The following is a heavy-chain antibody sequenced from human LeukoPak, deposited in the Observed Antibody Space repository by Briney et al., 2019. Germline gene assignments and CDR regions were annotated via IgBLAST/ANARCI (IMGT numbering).Heavy chain of an antibody. Sequence: GGSLRLSCAASGFTVSSKYMSWVRQAPGKGLEWVSVIYSGGSTHYADSVKGRFTISRDNSKNTLYLQMNSLRAEDTAVYYCARGGARANSAIDRYYYYGMDIWGQGTTVTVSS. CDR2: IYSGGST. D-gene: IGHD4/OR15-4a*01. V-gene: IGHV3-53*01. CDR3: ARGGARANSAIDRYYYYGMDI. CDR1: GFTVSSKY. J-gene: IGHJ6*02.